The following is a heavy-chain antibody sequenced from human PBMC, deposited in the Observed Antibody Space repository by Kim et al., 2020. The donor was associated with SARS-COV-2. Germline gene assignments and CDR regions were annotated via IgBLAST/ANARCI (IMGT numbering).Heavy chain of an antibody. D-gene: IGHD1-1*01. CDR3: VRGDRDTRDWRKYYAMDY. Sequence: GGSLRLSCAASGFTFSIYRMSWVRQGPGKGLEWVANIKEDGSEKDHVDSVKGRFTISRDNAKNSLFLQMDSLRAEDTAVYFCVRGDRDTRDWRKYYAMDYWGQGTTVTVSS. V-gene: IGHV3-7*03. CDR2: IKEDGSEK. J-gene: IGHJ6*02. CDR1: GFTFSIYR.